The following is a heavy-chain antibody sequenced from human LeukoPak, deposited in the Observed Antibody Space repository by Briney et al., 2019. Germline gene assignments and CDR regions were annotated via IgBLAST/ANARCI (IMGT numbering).Heavy chain of an antibody. CDR1: GYTFTSYG. CDR3: ARDGPGVVVVPAASYYYYGMDV. D-gene: IGHD2-2*01. V-gene: IGHV1-18*01. CDR2: ISAYNGNT. Sequence: ASVKVSCKASGYTFTSYGFSWVRQVPGQGLEWMGWISAYNGNTNYAQKLQGRVTMTTDTSTSTAYMELRSLRSDDTAVYYCARDGPGVVVVPAASYYYYGMDVWGQGTTVTVSS. J-gene: IGHJ6*02.